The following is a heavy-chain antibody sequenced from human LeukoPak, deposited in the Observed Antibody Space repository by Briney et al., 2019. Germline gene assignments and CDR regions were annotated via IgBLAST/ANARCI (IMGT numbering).Heavy chain of an antibody. CDR2: ISSSSSYI. Sequence: GGSLRLSCAASGFTFSSYSMNWVRQAPGKGLEWVSSISSSSSYIYYADSVKGRFTISRDNAKNSLYLQMNSLRAEGTAVYYCARYDLVGSGSYNYWGQGTLVTVSS. CDR1: GFTFSSYS. J-gene: IGHJ4*02. V-gene: IGHV3-21*01. D-gene: IGHD3-10*01. CDR3: ARYDLVGSGSYNY.